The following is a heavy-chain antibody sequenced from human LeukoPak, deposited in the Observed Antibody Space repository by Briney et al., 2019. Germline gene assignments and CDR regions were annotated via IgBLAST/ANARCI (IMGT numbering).Heavy chain of an antibody. D-gene: IGHD3-22*01. CDR3: AKGGWYDSSGYYSAGLYFDY. CDR2: ISGSGGST. CDR1: GFTFSSYG. Sequence: HPGGSLRLSCAASGFTFSSYGMSWVRQAPGKGLEWVSAISGSGGSTYYADSVKGRFTISRDNSKNTLYLQMNSLRAEDTAVYYCAKGGWYDSSGYYSAGLYFDYWGPGTLVTVSS. V-gene: IGHV3-23*01. J-gene: IGHJ4*02.